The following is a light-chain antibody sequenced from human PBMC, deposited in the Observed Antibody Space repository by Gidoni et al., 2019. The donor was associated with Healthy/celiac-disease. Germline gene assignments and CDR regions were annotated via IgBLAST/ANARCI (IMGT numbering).Light chain of an antibody. J-gene: IGKJ4*01. CDR2: AAS. CDR1: QGISSY. CDR3: QQYYSYPLT. Sequence: AIRMPQSPSSLSASTGDRVPITSRASQGISSYLAWYQQKPGKAPKLLIYAASTLQSGVPSRFSGRGSGTDFTLTISCLQSEDFATYYCQQYYSYPLTFGGGTKVESK. V-gene: IGKV1-8*01.